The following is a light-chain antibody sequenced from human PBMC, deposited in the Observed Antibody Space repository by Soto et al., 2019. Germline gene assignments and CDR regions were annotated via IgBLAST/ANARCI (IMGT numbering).Light chain of an antibody. CDR3: QQYNNWPPWT. V-gene: IGKV3-15*01. CDR1: QSVSSN. Sequence: IEMTQSPATLSVPPGDTATLSCRASQSVSSNVAWYQRRPGQAPRLLISGASNRATGIPARFSGSGSGTHFTLTISSLQSEDFALYYCQQYNNWPPWTFGQGTKVEIK. CDR2: GAS. J-gene: IGKJ1*01.